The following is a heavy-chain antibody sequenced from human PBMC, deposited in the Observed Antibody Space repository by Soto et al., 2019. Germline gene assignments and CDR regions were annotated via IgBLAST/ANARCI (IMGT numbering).Heavy chain of an antibody. J-gene: IGHJ5*02. CDR2: IYYSGST. CDR1: GGSISSYY. Sequence: SETLSLTCTASGGSISSYYWSWIRQPPGKGLEWIGYIYYSGSTNYNPSLKSRVTITVDTSKNQFSLKLSSVTAADTAVYYCARAPNRYCSSTSCYAGINWFDPWGQGTLVTVSS. D-gene: IGHD2-2*01. CDR3: ARAPNRYCSSTSCYAGINWFDP. V-gene: IGHV4-59*01.